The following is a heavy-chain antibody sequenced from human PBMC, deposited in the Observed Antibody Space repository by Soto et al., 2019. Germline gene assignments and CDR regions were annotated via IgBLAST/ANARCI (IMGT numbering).Heavy chain of an antibody. CDR3: AKVLLTYTSGWYHPHFDY. CDR1: GFTFSSYV. D-gene: IGHD6-19*01. Sequence: PGGSLRLSCAASGFTFSSYVMHWVRQAPGKGPEWVAVVSNDGSNKDYADSVKGRFTISRDNSKNTLYLQMNSLRAEDTAVYYCAKVLLTYTSGWYHPHFDYWGQGTLVTVSS. V-gene: IGHV3-30*18. CDR2: VSNDGSNK. J-gene: IGHJ4*02.